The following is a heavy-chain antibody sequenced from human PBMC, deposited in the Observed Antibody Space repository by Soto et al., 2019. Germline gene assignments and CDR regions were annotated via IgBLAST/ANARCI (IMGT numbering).Heavy chain of an antibody. CDR3: ARLESGYDLGF. Sequence: GSLRLSCAASGFTVSSNYMSWVRQAPGKGLEWVSVIYSGGSTYYADSVKGRFTISRDNSKNTLYLQMNSLRAEDTAVYYCARLESGYDLGFWGQGTLVTVSS. V-gene: IGHV3-66*01. J-gene: IGHJ4*02. CDR2: IYSGGST. CDR1: GFTVSSNY. D-gene: IGHD5-12*01.